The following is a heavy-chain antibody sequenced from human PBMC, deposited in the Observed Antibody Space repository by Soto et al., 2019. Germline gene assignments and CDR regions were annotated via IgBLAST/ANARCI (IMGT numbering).Heavy chain of an antibody. CDR1: GFALSSYG. CDR2: ISHDGNKK. CDR3: AKGLEVGVLHYGMHV. V-gene: IGHV3-30*18. D-gene: IGHD3-16*01. J-gene: IGHJ6*02. Sequence: QVQVVESGGGVVQPGRSLRLSCVASGFALSSYGMHWVRQAPGKGLEWVAVISHDGNKKYYADSVKGRFTVSRDNSKNTVFLQMSSLRAEDTAVFYCAKGLEVGVLHYGMHVWGQGTTVTVSS.